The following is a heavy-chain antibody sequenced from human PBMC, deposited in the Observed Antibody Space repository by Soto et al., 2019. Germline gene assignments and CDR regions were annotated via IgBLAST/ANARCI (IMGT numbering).Heavy chain of an antibody. CDR3: ARDPSDYYDSSGYPYFDY. CDR2: ISSSSSYI. CDR1: GYALRDYS. V-gene: IGHV3-21*01. J-gene: IGHJ4*02. D-gene: IGHD3-22*01. Sequence: LRLSCAASGYALRDYSMNWVRQAPGKGLEWVSSISSSSSYIYYADSVKGRFTISRDNAKNSLYLQMNSLRAEDTAVYYCARDPSDYYDSSGYPYFDYWGQGTLVTVSS.